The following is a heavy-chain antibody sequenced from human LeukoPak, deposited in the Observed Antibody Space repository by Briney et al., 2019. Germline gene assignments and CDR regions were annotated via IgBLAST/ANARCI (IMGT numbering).Heavy chain of an antibody. CDR2: ITGSSSTT. CDR3: AKGTTVTTHYYYYMDV. J-gene: IGHJ6*03. CDR1: GFTFSNAW. D-gene: IGHD4-17*01. V-gene: IGHV3-23*01. Sequence: GGSLRLSCAASGFTFSNAWLTWVRQAPGKGLEWVSTITGSSSTTYYADSVKGRFTISRDNSKNTLYLQMHSLRAEDTALYYCAKGTTVTTHYYYYMDVWGKGTTVTVSS.